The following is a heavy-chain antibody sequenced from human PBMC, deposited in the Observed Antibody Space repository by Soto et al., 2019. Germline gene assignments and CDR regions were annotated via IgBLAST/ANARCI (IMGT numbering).Heavy chain of an antibody. V-gene: IGHV3-48*03. CDR1: GFTFSSYE. CDR2: ISSSGNIV. J-gene: IGHJ6*02. Sequence: GGSLRLSXVASGFTFSSYEMNWVRQAPGKGLEWVSYISSSGNIVYYADSVKGRFTISRDNAKSSLYLQMNSLRAEDTAVYFCARGPRFFDLIGGMDVWGQGTTVTVSS. D-gene: IGHD3-9*01. CDR3: ARGPRFFDLIGGMDV.